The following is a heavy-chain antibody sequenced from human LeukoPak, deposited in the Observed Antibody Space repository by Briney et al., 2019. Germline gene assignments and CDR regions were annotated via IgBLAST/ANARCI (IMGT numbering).Heavy chain of an antibody. V-gene: IGHV4-59*01. J-gene: IGHJ5*02. Sequence: SETLSLTCTVSGGSISSYYWSWIRQPPGKGLEWIGYIYYSGSTNYSPSLKSRVTISVDTSKNQFSLKLSSVTAADTAVYYCARAPGWFDPWGQGTLVTVSS. CDR1: GGSISSYY. CDR2: IYYSGST. CDR3: ARAPGWFDP.